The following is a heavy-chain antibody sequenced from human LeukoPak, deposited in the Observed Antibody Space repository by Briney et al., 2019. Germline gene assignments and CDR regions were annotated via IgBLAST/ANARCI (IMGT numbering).Heavy chain of an antibody. V-gene: IGHV1-8*01. D-gene: IGHD3-10*01. CDR3: ARGEPWFGELFRPFDY. CDR1: GYTFTSYD. J-gene: IGHJ4*02. Sequence: ASVKVSCKASGYTFTSYDINWVRQATGQGLEWMGWMNPNSGNTGYAQKFQGRVTMTRNTSISTAYMELSSLRSEDTAVYYCARGEPWFGELFRPFDYWGQGTLVTVSS. CDR2: MNPNSGNT.